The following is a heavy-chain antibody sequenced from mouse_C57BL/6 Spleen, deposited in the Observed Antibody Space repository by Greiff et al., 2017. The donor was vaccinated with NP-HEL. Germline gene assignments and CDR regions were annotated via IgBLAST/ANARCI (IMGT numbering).Heavy chain of an antibody. Sequence: QVQLQQPGAELVGPGSSVKLSCKASGYTFTSYWMHWVKQRPIQGLEWIGNIDPSDSETHYNQKFKDKATLTVDKSSSTAYMQLSSLTSEDSAVYYCAREEIYDGSYWYFDVWGTGTTVTVSS. V-gene: IGHV1-52*01. CDR2: IDPSDSET. CDR1: GYTFTSYW. CDR3: AREEIYDGSYWYFDV. J-gene: IGHJ1*03. D-gene: IGHD2-3*01.